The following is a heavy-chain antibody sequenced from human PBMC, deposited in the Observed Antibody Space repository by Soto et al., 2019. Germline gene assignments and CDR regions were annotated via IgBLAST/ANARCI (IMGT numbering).Heavy chain of an antibody. CDR3: ARGGSLNWYFDL. J-gene: IGHJ2*01. CDR1: GFTFSSYW. Sequence: EVQLVESGGGLVQPGGSLRLSCAASGFTFSSYWMHWVRQAPGKGLVWVSRINSDGSSTSYADSVKGRFTISRDNAKNTLDLPISRLRAEDTAVYYCARGGSLNWYFDLWGRGTLVTVSS. D-gene: IGHD1-26*01. CDR2: INSDGSST. V-gene: IGHV3-74*01.